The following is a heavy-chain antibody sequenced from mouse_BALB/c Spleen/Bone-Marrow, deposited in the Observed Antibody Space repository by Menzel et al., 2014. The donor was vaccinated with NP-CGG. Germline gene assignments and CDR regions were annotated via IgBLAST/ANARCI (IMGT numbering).Heavy chain of an antibody. CDR2: TLPGSGST. D-gene: IGHD3-3*01. Sequence: VQLQQSGTKLMKPGASVKISCKATGYTFSSYWIEWVNQRPGHGLEWLGETLPGSGSTNYNEKFKGKATFTADTSSNTAYMQLSSLTSEDSAVYYCARRGHVFAWLAYWGQGTLVTVSA. CDR1: GYTFSSYW. V-gene: IGHV1-9*01. J-gene: IGHJ3*01. CDR3: ARRGHVFAWLAY.